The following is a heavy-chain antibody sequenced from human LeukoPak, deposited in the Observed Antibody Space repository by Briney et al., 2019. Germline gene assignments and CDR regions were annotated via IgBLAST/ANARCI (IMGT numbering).Heavy chain of an antibody. CDR2: ISSNSIYV. V-gene: IGHV3-21*01. J-gene: IGHJ6*02. CDR3: ARDAVDTANAV. D-gene: IGHD5-18*01. CDR1: GFTFSSYS. Sequence: GGSLRLSCAASGFTFSSYSMNWVRQAPGKGLEWVSSISSNSIYVFYADSMKGRFTISRDNAKNSLSLQMNSLRAEDAAVYYCARDAVDTANAVWGQGTTVTVSS.